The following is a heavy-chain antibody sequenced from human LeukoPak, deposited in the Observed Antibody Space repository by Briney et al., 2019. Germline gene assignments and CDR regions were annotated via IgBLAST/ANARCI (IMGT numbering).Heavy chain of an antibody. V-gene: IGHV3-23*01. D-gene: IGHD3-22*01. CDR1: GFTFSSYA. J-gene: IGHJ3*02. Sequence: PGGSLRLSCAASGFTFSSYAMSWARQAPGKGLEWVSAISGSGGSTYYADSAKGRFTISRDNSKNTLFLQMNSLRAEDTAVYYCAKGRYYYDSSDAFDIWGQGTMVTVSS. CDR3: AKGRYYYDSSDAFDI. CDR2: ISGSGGST.